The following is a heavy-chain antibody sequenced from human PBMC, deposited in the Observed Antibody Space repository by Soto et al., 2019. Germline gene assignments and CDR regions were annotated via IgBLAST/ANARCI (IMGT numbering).Heavy chain of an antibody. V-gene: IGHV1-69*12. D-gene: IGHD2-15*01. CDR2: IIPMFGIT. J-gene: IGHJ4*02. CDR1: GGTLSSYG. CDR3: ASDRGYGRIN. Sequence: QVQLVQSGAEVKKPGSSVKVSCNVSGGTLSSYGFNWVRQAPGQGLEWMGGIIPMFGITNHTQKFQDRITISAAASTTTAYMELKSLRADDTAIYYCASDRGYGRINWGQGTLLTVSS.